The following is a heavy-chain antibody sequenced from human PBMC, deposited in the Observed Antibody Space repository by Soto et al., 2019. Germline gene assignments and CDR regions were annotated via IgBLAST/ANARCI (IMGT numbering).Heavy chain of an antibody. CDR3: AKAGRPEWLASGYYFDY. J-gene: IGHJ4*02. V-gene: IGHV3-30*18. CDR2: ISYDGSNK. Sequence: QVQLVESGGGMVQPGRSLRLSCAASGFTFSSYGMHWVRQAPGKGLEWVAVISYDGSNKYYADSVKGRFTISRDNSKNTLYLQMNSLRAEDTAVYYCAKAGRPEWLASGYYFDYWGQGTLVTVSS. CDR1: GFTFSSYG. D-gene: IGHD6-19*01.